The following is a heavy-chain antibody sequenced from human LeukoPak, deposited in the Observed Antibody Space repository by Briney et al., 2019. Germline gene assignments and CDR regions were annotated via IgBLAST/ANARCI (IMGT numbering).Heavy chain of an antibody. CDR3: ASNAYGPDVDY. V-gene: IGHV3-30*03. CDR2: ISYDGSNK. J-gene: IGHJ4*02. CDR1: GFTFSSYG. Sequence: PGRSLRLSCAASGFTFSSYGMHWVRQAPGKGLEWVAVISYDGSNKYYADSVKGRFTISRDNSKNTLYLQMNSLRAEDTAVYYCASNAYGPDVDYWGQGTLVTVSS. D-gene: IGHD3-10*01.